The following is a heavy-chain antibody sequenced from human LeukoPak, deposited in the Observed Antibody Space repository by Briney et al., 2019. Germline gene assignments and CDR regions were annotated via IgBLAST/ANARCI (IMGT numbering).Heavy chain of an antibody. CDR1: GFTFSSYS. D-gene: IGHD4-17*01. V-gene: IGHV3-48*04. CDR2: ITGSGGKT. Sequence: GGSLRLSCAASGFTFSSYSMNWVRQAPGRGLEWLSYITGSGGKTYYADSVKGRFTISRDNANKLLFLHMNSLRAEDTAVYYCARDLGDYVGYDAFDIWGQGTMVTVSS. J-gene: IGHJ3*02. CDR3: ARDLGDYVGYDAFDI.